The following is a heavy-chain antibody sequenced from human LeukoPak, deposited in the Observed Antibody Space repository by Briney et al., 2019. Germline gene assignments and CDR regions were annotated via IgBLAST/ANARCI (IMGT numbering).Heavy chain of an antibody. CDR2: IYYSGST. CDR1: GGSISSYY. D-gene: IGHD3-22*01. J-gene: IGHJ4*02. CDR3: ARIANYYDSSGLDY. V-gene: IGHV4-59*08. Sequence: PLETLSLTCTVSGGSISSYYWSWIRQPPGKGLEWIGYIYYSGSTNYNPSLKSRVTISVDTSKNQFSLKLSSVTAADTAVYYCARIANYYDSSGLDYWGQGTLVTVSS.